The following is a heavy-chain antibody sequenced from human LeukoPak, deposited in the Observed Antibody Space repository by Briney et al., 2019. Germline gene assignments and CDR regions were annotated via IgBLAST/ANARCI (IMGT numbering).Heavy chain of an antibody. Sequence: GGSLRLSCAASGFTFSNAWMNWVRQAPGKGLEWVSSISSRSTYIYYADSVKGRFTISRDNAKNSLYLQMNSLRAEDTAVYYCAREESGSSGWYDYWGQGTLVTVSS. V-gene: IGHV3-21*01. CDR3: AREESGSSGWYDY. J-gene: IGHJ4*02. CDR2: ISSRSTYI. CDR1: GFTFSNAW. D-gene: IGHD6-19*01.